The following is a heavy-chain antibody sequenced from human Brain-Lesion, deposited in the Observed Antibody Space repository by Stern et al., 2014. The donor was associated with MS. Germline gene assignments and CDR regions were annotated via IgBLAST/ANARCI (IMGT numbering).Heavy chain of an antibody. V-gene: IGHV3-30*18. Sequence: DQLVESGGGVVQPGRPLRLSCVASGFTFGSCAMHWVRQAPGKGLEWVAGVSYDGSNKYYADSVKGCFTISRDNSQNTLYMQMSSLRPEDTAVYYCAKDRQYLTYFFDHWGQGSLVTVSS. D-gene: IGHD2/OR15-2a*01. CDR1: GFTFGSCA. J-gene: IGHJ5*02. CDR2: VSYDGSNK. CDR3: AKDRQYLTYFFDH.